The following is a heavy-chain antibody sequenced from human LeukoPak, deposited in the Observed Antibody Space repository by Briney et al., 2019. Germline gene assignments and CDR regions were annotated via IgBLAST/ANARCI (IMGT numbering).Heavy chain of an antibody. D-gene: IGHD6-19*01. CDR2: ISSSSSYI. CDR3: ARDLALYSSGFGNY. Sequence: GGSLRLYCAASGFTFSSYSMNWVRQAPGKGVEWGSSISSSSSYIYYADAVKGGFTISRDNAKNSLYLQMNSLRAEDTAVYYCARDLALYSSGFGNYWGQGTLVTVSS. J-gene: IGHJ4*02. CDR1: GFTFSSYS. V-gene: IGHV3-21*01.